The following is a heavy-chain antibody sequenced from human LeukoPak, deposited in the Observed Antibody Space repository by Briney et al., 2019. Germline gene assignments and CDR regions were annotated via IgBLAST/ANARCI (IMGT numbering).Heavy chain of an antibody. J-gene: IGHJ3*02. V-gene: IGHV3-33*01. Sequence: GRSLRLSCAASGFTFSSYGMHWVRQAPGKGLEWVAVIWYDGSNKYYADSVKGRFTISRDNSKNTLYLQMNSLRAEDTAVYYCARDQALRFGEYYAFDIWGQGTMVTVSS. CDR1: GFTFSSYG. CDR3: ARDQALRFGEYYAFDI. CDR2: IWYDGSNK. D-gene: IGHD3-10*01.